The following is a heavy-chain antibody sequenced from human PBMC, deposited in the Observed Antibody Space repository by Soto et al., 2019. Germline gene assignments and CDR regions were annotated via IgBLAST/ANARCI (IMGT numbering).Heavy chain of an antibody. CDR1: GFDLTPSR. CDR2: ISWYRKDP. V-gene: IGHV3-21*01. CDR3: ARVHLVAGSAFYCAMDV. Sequence: VGSLRVSYVPSGFDLTPSRMNWVRQAPGKGVEWVASISWYRKDPFYRHSVNVRFAIFRHCGVPALFLRMDIGKVEVLAVYDCARVHLVAGSAFYCAMDVWGPGTEVTVSS. J-gene: IGHJ6*02. D-gene: IGHD6-6*01.